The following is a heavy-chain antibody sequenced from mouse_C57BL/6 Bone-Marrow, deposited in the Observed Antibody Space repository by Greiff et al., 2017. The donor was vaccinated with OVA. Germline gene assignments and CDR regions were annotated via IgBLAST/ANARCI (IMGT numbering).Heavy chain of an antibody. J-gene: IGHJ4*01. CDR1: GFTFSDYG. V-gene: IGHV5-15*04. CDR3: ARRLLRGYYAMDD. D-gene: IGHD1-1*01. CDR2: ISNLAYSI. Sequence: EVKLVESGGGLVQPGGSLKLSCAASGFTFSDYGMAWVRQAPRKGLEWVAFISNLAYSIYYADTVTGRFTISRENAKNTLYLEMSSLRSEDTAMYYCARRLLRGYYAMDDWGQGTSVTVSS.